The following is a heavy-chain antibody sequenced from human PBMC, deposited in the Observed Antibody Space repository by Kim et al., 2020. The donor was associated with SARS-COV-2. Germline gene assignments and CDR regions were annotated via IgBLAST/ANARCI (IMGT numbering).Heavy chain of an antibody. V-gene: IGHV3-23*01. CDR3: AKGPSSGWFYFDY. D-gene: IGHD6-19*01. Sequence: YADSGRGRFTMSRDKSRNTVNLQMSTLRAEDTAIYYCAKGPSSGWFYFDYWGQGTLVTVSS. J-gene: IGHJ4*02.